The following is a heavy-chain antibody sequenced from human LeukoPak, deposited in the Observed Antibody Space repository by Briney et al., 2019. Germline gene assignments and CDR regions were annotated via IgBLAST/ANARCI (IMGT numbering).Heavy chain of an antibody. CDR3: ARDATYSSGWYSPEYFQH. J-gene: IGHJ1*01. Sequence: ASVKVSCKASGYTFTGYYMHWVRQAPGQGLEWMGWINPNSGGTNYAQKFQGWVTMTRDTSISTAYMELSRLRSDDTAVYYCARDATYSSGWYSPEYFQHWGQGTLVTVSS. D-gene: IGHD6-19*01. V-gene: IGHV1-2*04. CDR2: INPNSGGT. CDR1: GYTFTGYY.